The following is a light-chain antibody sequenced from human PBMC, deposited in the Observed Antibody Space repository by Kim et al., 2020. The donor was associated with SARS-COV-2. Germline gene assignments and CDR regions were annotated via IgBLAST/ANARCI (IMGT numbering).Light chain of an antibody. CDR3: NSYTGTVTAYV. CDR1: SSDVGTYDY. V-gene: IGLV2-14*03. J-gene: IGLJ1*01. CDR2: DVN. Sequence: HSFTLPCTGTSSDVGTYDYVSWYRQYPGQAPKLIIYDVNKRPSGVSLRFSGSKSGNTASLTISGLQSDDEADYYCNSYTGTVTAYVFGSGTKVTVL.